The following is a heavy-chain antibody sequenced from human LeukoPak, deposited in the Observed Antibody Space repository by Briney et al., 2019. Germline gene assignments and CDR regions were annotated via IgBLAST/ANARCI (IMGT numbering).Heavy chain of an antibody. Sequence: PGGSLRLSCAASGFTFRSYWMSWIRQSPGKELLWVSRIHGDGGDTSYADSVKGRFTISRDNAKNTLYLQMDGLRAEDTAVYYCGRRLYYDTAGSPFNLWGQGTLVIVSS. V-gene: IGHV3-74*01. CDR1: GFTFRSYW. CDR3: GRRLYYDTAGSPFNL. J-gene: IGHJ4*02. CDR2: IHGDGGDT. D-gene: IGHD3-22*01.